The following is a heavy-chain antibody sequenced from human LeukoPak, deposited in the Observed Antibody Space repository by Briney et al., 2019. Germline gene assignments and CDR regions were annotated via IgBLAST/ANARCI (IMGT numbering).Heavy chain of an antibody. J-gene: IGHJ6*02. CDR1: GFTFSSFT. CDR3: ARGLSIAVASGMDV. CDR2: VSDTGNI. Sequence: GGSLRLSCAASGFTFSSFTMNWVRQAPGKGLEWVSTVSDTGNIHYSDSVKGRFTISRDNAKNSLYLQMNSLRDEDTAVYYCARGLSIAVASGMDVWGQGTTVTVSS. V-gene: IGHV3-48*02. D-gene: IGHD6-19*01.